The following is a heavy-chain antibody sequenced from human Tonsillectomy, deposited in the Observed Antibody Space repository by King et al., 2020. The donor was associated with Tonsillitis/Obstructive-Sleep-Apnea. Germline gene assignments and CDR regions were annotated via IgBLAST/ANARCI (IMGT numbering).Heavy chain of an antibody. D-gene: IGHD6-13*01. Sequence: VQLQQWGAGLLKPSETLSLTCAVYGGSFSDYYWSWIRQPPGKGLEWIAEISHSGITNYNPSLKSRVTISVDTSKNQFSLKLSSMTAADTAVYYCARGGSSSSLYYYYMDVWGKGTTVTVSS. CDR3: ARGGSSSSLYYYYMDV. CDR1: GGSFSDYY. J-gene: IGHJ6*03. CDR2: ISHSGIT. V-gene: IGHV4-34*01.